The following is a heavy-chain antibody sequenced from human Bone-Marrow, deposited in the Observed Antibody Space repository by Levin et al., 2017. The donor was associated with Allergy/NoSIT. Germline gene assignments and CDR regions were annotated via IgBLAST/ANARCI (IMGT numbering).Heavy chain of an antibody. D-gene: IGHD3-9*01. J-gene: IGHJ5*02. Sequence: SQTLSLTCTVSGGSISSYYWSWIRQPPGKGLEWIGYIYYSGSTNYNPSLKSRVTISVDTSKNQFSLKLSSVTAADTAVYYCARGNLYFDWLLGWFDPWGQGTLVTVSS. CDR3: ARGNLYFDWLLGWFDP. CDR1: GGSISSYY. CDR2: IYYSGST. V-gene: IGHV4-59*01.